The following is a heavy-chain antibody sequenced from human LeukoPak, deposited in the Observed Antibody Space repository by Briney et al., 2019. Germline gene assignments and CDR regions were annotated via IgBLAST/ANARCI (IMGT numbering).Heavy chain of an antibody. CDR3: ARDRRTSGVDY. Sequence: GGSLRLSCVASGFTFRTYAMHWVRQSPGKGLDWVAVISYDESDKYYADSVKGRFTIYRDNSKKTLYLHVNSLRVEDTAVYYCARDRRTSGVDYWGQGTLVTVS. V-gene: IGHV3-30*04. J-gene: IGHJ4*02. CDR1: GFTFRTYA. D-gene: IGHD3-10*01. CDR2: ISYDESDK.